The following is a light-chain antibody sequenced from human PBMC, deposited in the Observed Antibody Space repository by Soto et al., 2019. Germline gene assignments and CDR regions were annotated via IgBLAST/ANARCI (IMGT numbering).Light chain of an antibody. Sequence: EIVLTQSPGTLSLSPGERATLSCRASQSISSNYLAWYQQKPGQAPRLLIYGASSRATGIPDRFSGSGSGTDFTLTISRLEPEDFAVYYCQQYGSSPITFGXGTRLEIK. J-gene: IGKJ5*01. CDR2: GAS. CDR1: QSISSNY. V-gene: IGKV3-20*01. CDR3: QQYGSSPIT.